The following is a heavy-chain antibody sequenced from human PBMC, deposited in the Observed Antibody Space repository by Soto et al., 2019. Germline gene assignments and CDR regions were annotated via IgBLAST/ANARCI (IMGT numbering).Heavy chain of an antibody. Sequence: GGSLRLSCSASGFTFSSYAMHWVRQAPGKGLEYVSAISSNGGSTYYADSVKGRFTISRDNSKNTLYLQMSSLRAEDTAVYYCVKDLRSSSWYTANYYYGMDVWGQGTTVTVSS. CDR1: GFTFSSYA. CDR2: ISSNGGST. D-gene: IGHD6-13*01. J-gene: IGHJ6*02. CDR3: VKDLRSSSWYTANYYYGMDV. V-gene: IGHV3-64D*08.